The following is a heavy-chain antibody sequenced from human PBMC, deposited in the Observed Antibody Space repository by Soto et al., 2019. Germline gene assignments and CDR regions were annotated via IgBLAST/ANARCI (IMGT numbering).Heavy chain of an antibody. CDR1: GFTFSDHY. Sequence: QVQLVESGGGLVKPGGSLRLSCAASGFTFSDHYMSWIRQAPGKGLEWISYISSDTTYTNYADSVKGRFTISRDNAKNSLYLQMNSLRAEDTAVYYCARSREPIFGDFDYWGQGTLVTVSS. V-gene: IGHV3-11*06. CDR2: ISSDTTYT. J-gene: IGHJ4*02. CDR3: ARSREPIFGDFDY. D-gene: IGHD3-3*01.